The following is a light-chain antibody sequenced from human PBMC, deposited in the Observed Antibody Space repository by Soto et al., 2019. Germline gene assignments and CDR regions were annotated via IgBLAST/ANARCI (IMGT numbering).Light chain of an antibody. CDR2: DVR. CDR1: SSDVGFYNY. Sequence: QSALTQPASVSGSPDQSITISCTGTSSDVGFYNYVSWYQQHPGKAPKLMIYDVRNRPSGVSNRFSGSKSGNTASLTISGLQAEDEADYYCSSYTSSSTYVFGTGTKLTVL. V-gene: IGLV2-14*03. J-gene: IGLJ1*01. CDR3: SSYTSSSTYV.